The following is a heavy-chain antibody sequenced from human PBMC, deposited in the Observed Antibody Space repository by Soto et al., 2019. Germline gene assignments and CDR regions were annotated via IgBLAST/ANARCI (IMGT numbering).Heavy chain of an antibody. CDR3: MLGSGWKDFDY. D-gene: IGHD3-22*01. J-gene: IGHJ4*02. V-gene: IGHV4-39*01. CDR1: GCSITSSIYY. CDR2: IYYSGST. Sequence: PSETLSLTCPVSGCSITSSIYYWGWIRQPPGKGLEWIGNIYYSGSTYYNPSLKSRVTISVDTSKNQFSLKLSSVTAADTAVYCCMLGSGWKDFDYWGQGTLVTVSS.